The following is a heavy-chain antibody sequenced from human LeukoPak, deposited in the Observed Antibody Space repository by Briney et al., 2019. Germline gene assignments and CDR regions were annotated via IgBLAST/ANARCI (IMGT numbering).Heavy chain of an antibody. D-gene: IGHD4-23*01. Sequence: GGSLRLSCVASEFTFSSYNMNWVRQAPGKGLEWVSGISGSGGSTYYADSVKGRFTISRDNSKNTLYLQMNSLRAEDTAIYYCAKERVGVTTVVTIDYWGQGTLVTVSS. V-gene: IGHV3-23*01. CDR1: EFTFSSYN. CDR2: ISGSGGST. CDR3: AKERVGVTTVVTIDY. J-gene: IGHJ4*02.